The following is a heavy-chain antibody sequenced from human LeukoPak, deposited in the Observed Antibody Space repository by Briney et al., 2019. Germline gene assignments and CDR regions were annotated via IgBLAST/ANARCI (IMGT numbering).Heavy chain of an antibody. Sequence: PSETLSLTCAVYGGSCRGYYCSLIRNPPAQRLSLIGAINHSGSTNYNPSLKSRVTISVDTSKNQFSLKLSSVTAADTAVYYCARARIAAAGISWFDPWGQGTLVTVSS. V-gene: IGHV4-34*01. CDR1: GGSCRGYY. D-gene: IGHD6-13*01. CDR3: ARARIAAAGISWFDP. CDR2: INHSGST. J-gene: IGHJ5*02.